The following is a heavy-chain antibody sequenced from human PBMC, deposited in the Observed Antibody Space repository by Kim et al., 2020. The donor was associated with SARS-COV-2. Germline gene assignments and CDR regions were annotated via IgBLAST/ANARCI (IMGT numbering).Heavy chain of an antibody. CDR1: GGYISSSSYY. CDR2: IYYSGST. CDR3: ARSHDGVLLWFGGTYYFDY. D-gene: IGHD3-10*01. Sequence: SETLSLTCTVSGGYISSSSYYWGWIRQPPGKGLEWIGSIYYSGSTYYNPSLKSRVTISVDTTKNQFSLKLRSVTAADTAVYYCARSHDGVLLWFGGTYYFDYWGQGTLVTVSS. V-gene: IGHV4-39*07. J-gene: IGHJ4*02.